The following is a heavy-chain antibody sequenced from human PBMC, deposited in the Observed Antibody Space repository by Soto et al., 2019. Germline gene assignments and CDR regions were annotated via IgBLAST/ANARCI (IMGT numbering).Heavy chain of an antibody. CDR1: GFTFSDHY. Sequence: EVQLVESGGGLVQPGGSLRLSCAASGFTFSDHYRDWVRQAPGKGLEWVGRARNKVSGYTTAHAASVEGRFAISRDDSKNSLYLLMSSLKVDDTAVYFCARLMGTSFDLWGQGTLVTVSS. J-gene: IGHJ4*02. CDR3: ARLMGTSFDL. CDR2: ARNKVSGYTT. D-gene: IGHD2-8*01. V-gene: IGHV3-72*01.